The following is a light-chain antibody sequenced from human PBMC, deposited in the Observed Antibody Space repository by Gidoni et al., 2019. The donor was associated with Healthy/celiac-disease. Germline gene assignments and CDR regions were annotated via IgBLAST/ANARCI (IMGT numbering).Light chain of an antibody. J-gene: IGLJ3*02. CDR2: DGS. Sequence: QAALTQPASVSGSPGQSITISCTGTSSDVGGYNYVSWYPQHPGKAPKLMIYDGSNRPSGVSNRFSGSKSGNTASLTISGLQAEDEADYYCSSYTSSSTLWVFGGGTKLTVL. V-gene: IGLV2-14*01. CDR3: SSYTSSSTLWV. CDR1: SSDVGGYNY.